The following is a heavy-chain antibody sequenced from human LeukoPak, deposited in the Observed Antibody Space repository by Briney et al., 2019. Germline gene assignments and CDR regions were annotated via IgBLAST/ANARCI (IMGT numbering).Heavy chain of an antibody. V-gene: IGHV3-33*01. CDR2: IWYDGSNK. Sequence: GGSLRLSCAASGFTFSNYAMHWVRQAPGKGLEWVAVIWYDGSNKYYADSVKGRFTISRDNSKNTLYLQMNSLRAEDTAVYYCARDSYGMDVWGQGTTVTVSS. CDR3: ARDSYGMDV. J-gene: IGHJ6*02. CDR1: GFTFSNYA.